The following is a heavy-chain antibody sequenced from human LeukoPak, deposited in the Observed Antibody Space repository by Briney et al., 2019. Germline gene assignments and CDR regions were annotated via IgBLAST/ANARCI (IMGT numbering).Heavy chain of an antibody. J-gene: IGHJ5*02. Sequence: ASVKVSCKVSGYTLTELSMHWVRQAPGKGLEWMGGFDPEDGETIYAQKFQGRVTMTEYTSTDTAYVELSSLRSEDTAVYYCATTGYCSSTSCSNWFDPWGQGTLVTVSS. V-gene: IGHV1-24*01. CDR3: ATTGYCSSTSCSNWFDP. CDR1: GYTLTELS. D-gene: IGHD2-2*01. CDR2: FDPEDGET.